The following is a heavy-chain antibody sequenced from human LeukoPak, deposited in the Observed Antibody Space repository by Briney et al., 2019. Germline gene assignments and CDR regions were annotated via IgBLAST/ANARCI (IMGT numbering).Heavy chain of an antibody. Sequence: SETLSLTCTVSGGSISSSSYYWGWIRQPPGKGLEWIGSIYYSGSTYYNPSLKSRVTISVDTSKNQFSLKLSSVTAADTAVYYCARHAVTMVRGVIALWGQGTLVTVSS. V-gene: IGHV4-39*01. CDR1: GGSISSSSYY. CDR3: ARHAVTMVRGVIAL. D-gene: IGHD3-10*01. CDR2: IYYSGST. J-gene: IGHJ4*02.